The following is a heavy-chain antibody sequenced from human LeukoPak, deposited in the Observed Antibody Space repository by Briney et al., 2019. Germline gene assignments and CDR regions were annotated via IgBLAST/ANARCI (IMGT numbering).Heavy chain of an antibody. CDR3: ARRGILTGYMFDY. J-gene: IGHJ4*02. V-gene: IGHV1-46*03. CDR2: INPSGGST. D-gene: IGHD3-9*01. CDR1: GYTFTSYY. Sequence: ASVKVSCKASGYTFTSYYMHWVRQAPGQGLEWMGIINPSGGSTTYAQKFQGRVTMTSDTSTSTVYMELSSLRSDDTAVYYCARRGILTGYMFDYWGQGTPGTVSS.